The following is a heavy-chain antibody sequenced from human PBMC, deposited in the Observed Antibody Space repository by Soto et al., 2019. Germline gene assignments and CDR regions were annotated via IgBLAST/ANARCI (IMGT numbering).Heavy chain of an antibody. V-gene: IGHV4-59*08. D-gene: IGHD4-4*01. CDR1: GGSISSYY. J-gene: IGHJ4*02. CDR3: ARLVDVVGLHSTYFDY. CDR2: IYYSGST. Sequence: SETLSLTCTVSGGSISSYYWSWIRQPPGKGLEWIGYIYYSGSTNYNPSLKSRVTISVDTSKNQFSLKLSSVTAADTAVYYCARLVDVVGLHSTYFDYWGQGTLVTVSS.